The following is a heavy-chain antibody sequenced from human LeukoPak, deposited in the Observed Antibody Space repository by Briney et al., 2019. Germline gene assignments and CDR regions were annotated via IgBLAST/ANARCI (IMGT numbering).Heavy chain of an antibody. V-gene: IGHV5-51*01. CDR1: RNIFTKSW. CDR2: IYPDASDT. CDR3: ARRINGGYSDY. Sequence: GESLKISCKGSRNIFTKSWIAWVRQMPGRGLEWMGIIYPDASDTRYNPSFQGQVTISVDKSISTAYLQWSSLKASDTAVYYCARRINGGYSDYWGQGTLVTVYS. J-gene: IGHJ4*02. D-gene: IGHD4-23*01.